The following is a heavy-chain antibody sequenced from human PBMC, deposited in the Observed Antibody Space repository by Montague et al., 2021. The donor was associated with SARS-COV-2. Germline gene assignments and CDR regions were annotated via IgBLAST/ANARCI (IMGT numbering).Heavy chain of an antibody. CDR1: GGSISSSSYY. V-gene: IGHV4-39*01. CDR2: IYYSGST. J-gene: IGHJ3*02. CDR3: ARFLTSYYYDSNPTPATPDAFDI. D-gene: IGHD3-22*01. Sequence: SETLSLTCTVSGGSISSSSYYWGWIRQPPGKGLEWIGSIYYSGSTYYNPPPKVRLPLSLATSKNQFSLKLSSVTAADTAVYYCARFLTSYYYDSNPTPATPDAFDIWGQGTMVTVSS.